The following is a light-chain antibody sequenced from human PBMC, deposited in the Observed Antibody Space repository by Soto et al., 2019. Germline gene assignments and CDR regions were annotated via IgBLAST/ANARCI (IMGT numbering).Light chain of an antibody. CDR1: SSDVGGYNY. J-gene: IGLJ2*01. CDR3: SSFAGNNNMV. V-gene: IGLV2-8*01. CDR2: EVS. Sequence: QSALTQPPSASGSPGQSVTISCTGTSSDVGGYNYVSWYQQHPGKAPKLMISEVSKRPSGVPDRFSGSKSGNTASLTVSRLQAEDEADYYCSSFAGNNNMVFGGGTELTVL.